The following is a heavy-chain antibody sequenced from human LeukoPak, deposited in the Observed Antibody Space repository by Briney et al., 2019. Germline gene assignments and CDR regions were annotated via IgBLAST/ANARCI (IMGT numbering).Heavy chain of an antibody. CDR3: ARECSSTTCYTRSFDP. CDR1: GYSISSGYY. J-gene: IGHJ5*02. Sequence: SETLSLTCIVSGYSISSGYYWGWIRQPPGKGLEWIGNLYHSGSTYYNPSLRSRATISGDTSKNQFSLSLSTVTAADTAVYYCARECSSTTCYTRSFDPWGQGTLVTVSS. D-gene: IGHD2-2*02. CDR2: LYHSGST. V-gene: IGHV4-38-2*02.